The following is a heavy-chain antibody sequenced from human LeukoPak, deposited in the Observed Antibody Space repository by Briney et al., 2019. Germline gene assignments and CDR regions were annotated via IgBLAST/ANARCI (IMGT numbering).Heavy chain of an antibody. CDR2: IKQDGSEK. Sequence: PGGSLRLSCAASGVTFSSYWMSWVRQAPGKGLEWVANIKQDGSEKYYVDSVKGRFTISRDNAKNSLYLQMNSLRAEDTAVYYCARDESYSSGWYTPLYYYYYYGMDVWGQGTTVTVSS. CDR3: ARDESYSSGWYTPLYYYYYYGMDV. D-gene: IGHD6-19*01. CDR1: GVTFSSYW. V-gene: IGHV3-7*01. J-gene: IGHJ6*02.